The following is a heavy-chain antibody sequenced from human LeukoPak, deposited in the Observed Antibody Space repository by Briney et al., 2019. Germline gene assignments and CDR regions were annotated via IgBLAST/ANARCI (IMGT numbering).Heavy chain of an antibody. Sequence: PSETLSLTCTVSGGSISSYYGSWIRQPAGKGLEWIGRIYNSGSTNYNPSLKSRVTISIDTSKNQFSLKLSSVTAADTAVYYCARGYSRLNWFDPWGQGTLVTVSS. CDR3: ARGYSRLNWFDP. D-gene: IGHD6-13*01. CDR2: IYNSGST. J-gene: IGHJ5*02. CDR1: GGSISSYY. V-gene: IGHV4-4*07.